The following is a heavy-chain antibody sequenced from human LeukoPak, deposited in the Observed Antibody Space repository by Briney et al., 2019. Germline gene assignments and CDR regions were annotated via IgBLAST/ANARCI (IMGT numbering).Heavy chain of an antibody. V-gene: IGHV3-74*01. CDR1: GFTFSTYW. CDR2: IKSDGGT. J-gene: IGHJ1*01. D-gene: IGHD3-22*01. Sequence: GGSLRLSCAASGFTFSTYWIHWVRQAPGKGLVWVSRIKSDGGTNYADSVKGRFTISRDNARTTVPLLMNSLRPEDTGVYYCARAPSEIGGYYPEYFRHWGQGTLVTVSS. CDR3: ARAPSEIGGYYPEYFRH.